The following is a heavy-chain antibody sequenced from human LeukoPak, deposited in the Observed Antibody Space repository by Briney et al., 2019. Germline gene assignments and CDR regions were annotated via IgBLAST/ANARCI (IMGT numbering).Heavy chain of an antibody. CDR1: GGSISSYY. CDR2: IYTSGST. Sequence: SETLSLTCTVSGGSISSYYWSWIRQPAGKGLEWIGRIYTSGSTNYNPSLKSRVTMSVDTSKNQFSLKLSSVTAADTAVYYCGRDGEYDFWSGPHSAWFDPWGQGTLVTVSS. D-gene: IGHD3-3*01. CDR3: GRDGEYDFWSGPHSAWFDP. V-gene: IGHV4-4*07. J-gene: IGHJ5*02.